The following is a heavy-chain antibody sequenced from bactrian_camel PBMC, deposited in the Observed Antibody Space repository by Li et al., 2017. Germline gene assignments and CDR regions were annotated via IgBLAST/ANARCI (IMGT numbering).Heavy chain of an antibody. CDR2: IDSDGTP. CDR1: GSIYSGAC. CDR3: ATGSPLGTYSDSHY. V-gene: IGHV3S67*01. D-gene: IGHD4*01. J-gene: IGHJ4*01. Sequence: VQLVESGGGSVQAGGSLRLSCVASGSIYSGACVGWLRQAPGKEREGVAAIDSDGTPTYAESVQGRFTASKDHAKNTLTLQMNSLKSDDTALYYCATGSPLGTYSDSHYWGQGTQVTVS.